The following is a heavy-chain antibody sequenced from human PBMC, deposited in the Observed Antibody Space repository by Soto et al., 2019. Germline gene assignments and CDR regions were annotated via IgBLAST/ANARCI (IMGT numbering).Heavy chain of an antibody. CDR2: INHSGST. J-gene: IGHJ6*03. CDR1: GGSFSGYY. D-gene: IGHD2-2*01. V-gene: IGHV4-34*01. CDR3: ARGQLSYYYYYMDV. Sequence: SETLSLTCAVYGGSFSGYYWSWIRQPPGKGLEWIGEINHSGSTNYNPSLKSRVTISVDTSKNQFSLKLSSVTAADTAVYYCARGQLSYYYYYMDVWGKGTTVTVSS.